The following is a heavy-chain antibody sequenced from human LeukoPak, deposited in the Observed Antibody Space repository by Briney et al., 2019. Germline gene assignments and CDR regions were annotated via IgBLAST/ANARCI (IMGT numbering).Heavy chain of an antibody. J-gene: IGHJ4*02. CDR3: ARQSRGSSGYSEYDY. D-gene: IGHD3-22*01. CDR1: GYIFTNYW. V-gene: IGHV5-51*01. CDR2: IYPGDSDT. Sequence: GESLKISCKGSGYIFTNYWIGWVRQMPGKGLEWMGIIYPGDSDTRYSPSFQGQVTISADKSISTAYLQWSSLKASDTAMYYCARQSRGSSGYSEYDYWGQGTLVTVSS.